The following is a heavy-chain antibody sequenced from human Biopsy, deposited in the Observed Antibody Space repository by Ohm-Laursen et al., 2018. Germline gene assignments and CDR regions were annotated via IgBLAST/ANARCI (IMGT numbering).Heavy chain of an antibody. CDR2: IHHSGST. D-gene: IGHD2-15*01. Sequence: GTLSLTCPVSGVSITAYYWSWIRQPPGKGLECIGNIHHSGSTNYNPSLKSRLTISVDTSKNQFSLKLSSVTAADTAVYYCARMGCSGGSCHYYSYGMDVWGQGTTVTVSS. J-gene: IGHJ6*02. V-gene: IGHV4-4*09. CDR3: ARMGCSGGSCHYYSYGMDV. CDR1: GVSITAYY.